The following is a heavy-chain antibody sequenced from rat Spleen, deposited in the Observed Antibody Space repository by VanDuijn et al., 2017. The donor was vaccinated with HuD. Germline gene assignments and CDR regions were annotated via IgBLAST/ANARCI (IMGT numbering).Heavy chain of an antibody. CDR2: ISYEGSST. Sequence: EVQLVESDGGLVQPGRSLKLSCAASGFTFSDYYMAWVRQAPTKGLEWVATISYEGSSTYYGDSVKGRFTISRDNAKSTLYLQMNSLRSADTATYYCSSNNFDYWGQGVMVTVSS. V-gene: IGHV5-22*01. D-gene: IGHD1-10*01. J-gene: IGHJ2*01. CDR1: GFTFSDYY. CDR3: SSNNFDY.